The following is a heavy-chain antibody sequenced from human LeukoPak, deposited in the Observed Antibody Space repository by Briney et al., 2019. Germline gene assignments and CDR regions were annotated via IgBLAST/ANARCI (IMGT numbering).Heavy chain of an antibody. D-gene: IGHD6-13*01. J-gene: IGHJ4*02. V-gene: IGHV3-21*01. CDR3: IRSWAAAGTS. Sequence: GGSLRLSCAASGFTFSSYSMNWVRQAPGKGLEWVSSISSSSSYIYYADSVKGRFTISRDNAKNTLYLQMNSLRDEDTAVYYCIRSWAAAGTSWGQGTLVTVSS. CDR1: GFTFSSYS. CDR2: ISSSSSYI.